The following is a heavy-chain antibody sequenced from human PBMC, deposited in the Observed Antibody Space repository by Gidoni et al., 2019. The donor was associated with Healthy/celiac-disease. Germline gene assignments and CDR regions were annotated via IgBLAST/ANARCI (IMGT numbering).Heavy chain of an antibody. Sequence: QVQLVESGGGVVQPGRSLRLSCAASGFTFSSYAMHWVRQAPGKGLEWVAVISYDGSNKYYADSVKGRFTISRDNSKNTLYLQMNSLRAEDTAVYYCARDSGWYGGGFDYWGQGTLVTVSS. CDR1: GFTFSSYA. V-gene: IGHV3-30-3*01. CDR3: ARDSGWYGGGFDY. J-gene: IGHJ4*02. CDR2: ISYDGSNK. D-gene: IGHD6-19*01.